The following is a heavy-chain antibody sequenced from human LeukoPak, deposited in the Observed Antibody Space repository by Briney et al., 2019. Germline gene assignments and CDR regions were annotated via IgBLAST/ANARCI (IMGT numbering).Heavy chain of an antibody. V-gene: IGHV5-10-1*01. CDR1: GYSFTSYW. CDR3: ARLSYYYDSSGYQIDY. CDR2: IDPSDSYT. J-gene: IGHJ4*02. D-gene: IGHD3-22*01. Sequence: KISCKGSGYSFTSYWISWVRQMPGKGLEWMGRIDPSDSYTNYSPSFQGHVTISADKSISTAYLQWSSLKASDTAMYYCARLSYYYDSSGYQIDYWGQGTLVTVSS.